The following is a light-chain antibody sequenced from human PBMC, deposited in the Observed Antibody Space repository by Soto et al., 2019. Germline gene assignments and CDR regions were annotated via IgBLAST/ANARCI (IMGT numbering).Light chain of an antibody. Sequence: EILLTQSPGTLSLSPGETATLSCRASQSVTSTYLAWYQQRPGQSPRLIIYGGSTRATVFPDRFCGGGSGTAFSLTISSLEPEESAVYYCHCQQFDSSRIYSFGQGTKLEI. CDR2: GGS. J-gene: IGKJ2*03. V-gene: IGKV3-20*01. CDR3: QQFDSSRIYS. CDR1: QSVTSTY.